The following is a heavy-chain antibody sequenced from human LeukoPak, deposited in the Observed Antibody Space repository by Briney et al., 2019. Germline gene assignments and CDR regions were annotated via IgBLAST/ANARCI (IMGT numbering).Heavy chain of an antibody. J-gene: IGHJ4*02. CDR2: IYPGDSDT. CDR1: GYSFTSYW. CDR3: ARHLRDFGVVRSYPDY. Sequence: GESLKISCKGSGYSFTSYWIGWVRQMPGKGLGWMGIIYPGDSDTRYSPSFQGQVTISADKSISTAYLQWSSLKASDTAMYYCARHLRDFGVVRSYPDYWGQGTLVTVSS. V-gene: IGHV5-51*01. D-gene: IGHD3-3*01.